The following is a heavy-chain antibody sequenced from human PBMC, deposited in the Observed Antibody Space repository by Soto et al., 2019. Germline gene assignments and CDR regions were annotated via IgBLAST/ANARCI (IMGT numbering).Heavy chain of an antibody. D-gene: IGHD5-18*01. CDR3: ARDKGDTAMGINWFDP. J-gene: IGHJ5*02. Sequence: SATLSLTCTVSGGSISSYYWSWIRQPPGKGLEWIGYIYYSGSTNYNPSLKSRVTISVDTSKNQFSLKLSSVTAADTAVYYCARDKGDTAMGINWFDPWGQGTLVTVSS. CDR2: IYYSGST. V-gene: IGHV4-59*01. CDR1: GGSISSYY.